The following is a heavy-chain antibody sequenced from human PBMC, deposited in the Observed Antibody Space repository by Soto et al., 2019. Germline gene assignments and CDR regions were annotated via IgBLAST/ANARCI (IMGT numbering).Heavy chain of an antibody. CDR2: INHSGST. J-gene: IGHJ4*02. CDR3: ARASSSWYALDY. Sequence: SETLSLTCAVYGGSFSGYYWSWIRQPPGKGLEWIGEINHSGSTNYNPSLKSRVTISVDTSKNQFSLKLSSVTAADTAVYYCARASSSWYALDYWGQGTLVTVSS. D-gene: IGHD6-13*01. V-gene: IGHV4-34*01. CDR1: GGSFSGYY.